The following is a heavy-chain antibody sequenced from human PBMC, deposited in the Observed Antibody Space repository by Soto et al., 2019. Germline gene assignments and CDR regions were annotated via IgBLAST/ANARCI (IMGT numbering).Heavy chain of an antibody. CDR2: INHSGST. V-gene: IGHV4-34*01. CDR1: GGSFSGYY. J-gene: IGHJ6*02. CDR3: ARGFGYCSSTSCHGWFYGMDV. D-gene: IGHD2-2*01. Sequence: QVQLQRWGAGLLKPSETLSLTCAVYGGSFSGYYWSWIRQSPGKGLEWIGEINHSGSTNYNPSLKSRVTISVDTSKNQFSLKLSSVTAADTAVYYCARGFGYCSSTSCHGWFYGMDVWGQGTTVTVSS.